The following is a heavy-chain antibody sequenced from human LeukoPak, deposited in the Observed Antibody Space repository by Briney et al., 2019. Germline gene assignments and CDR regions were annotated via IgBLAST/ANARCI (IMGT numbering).Heavy chain of an antibody. J-gene: IGHJ4*02. CDR2: IRYDGSNK. CDR3: AKDVIAARQAYFDY. V-gene: IGHV3-30*02. CDR1: GFTFSSYG. D-gene: IGHD6-6*01. Sequence: GGSLRLSCAASGFTFSSYGMHWVRQAPGKGLEWVAFIRYDGSNKYYADSVKGRFIISRDNSKNTLYLQMNSLRAEDTAVYYCAKDVIAARQAYFDYWGQGPWSPSPQ.